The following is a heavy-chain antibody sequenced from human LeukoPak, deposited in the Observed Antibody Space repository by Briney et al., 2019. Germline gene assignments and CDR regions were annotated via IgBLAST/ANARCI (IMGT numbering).Heavy chain of an antibody. D-gene: IGHD3-9*01. J-gene: IGHJ4*02. CDR3: ARDLNILTGYYY. CDR2: ISGSGDST. V-gene: IGHV3-23*01. CDR1: GFTFSSYG. Sequence: PGGTLRLSCAASGFTFSSYGMSWVRQDPGKGLEWVSAISGSGDSTYYADSVKGRFTISRDNSKSTLYLQMNSLRAEDTAVYYCARDLNILTGYYYWGQGTLVTVPS.